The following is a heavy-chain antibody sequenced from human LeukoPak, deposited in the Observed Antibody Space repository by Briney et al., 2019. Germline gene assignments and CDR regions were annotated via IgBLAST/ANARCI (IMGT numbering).Heavy chain of an antibody. V-gene: IGHV3-74*01. CDR3: AREISSGYMGSDY. D-gene: IGHD3-22*01. CDR1: GFTLSNYW. Sequence: GGSLRLSCAASGFTLSNYWIHWVRQAPGKGLVWVSRISFDGSSTNYADSVKGRFTISRDNAKNTLYLQMNSLRAEDTAVYYCAREISSGYMGSDYWGQGTLVTVSS. J-gene: IGHJ4*02. CDR2: ISFDGSST.